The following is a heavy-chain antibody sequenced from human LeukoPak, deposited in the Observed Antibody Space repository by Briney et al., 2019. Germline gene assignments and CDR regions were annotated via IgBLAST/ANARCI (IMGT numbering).Heavy chain of an antibody. J-gene: IGHJ6*03. D-gene: IGHD3-10*01. CDR1: GGSISSSNW. CDR2: IYHSGST. Sequence: PSETLSLTCAVSGGSISSSNWWSWVRQPPGKGLEWIGEIYHSGSTNYNPSLKSRVTISVDKSKNQFSLKLSSVTAADTAVYYCARDWRGSGSYNYYYYYYMDVWGKGTTVTVSS. V-gene: IGHV4-4*02. CDR3: ARDWRGSGSYNYYYYYYMDV.